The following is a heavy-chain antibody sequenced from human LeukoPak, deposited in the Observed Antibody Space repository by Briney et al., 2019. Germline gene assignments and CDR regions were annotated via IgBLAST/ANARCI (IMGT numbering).Heavy chain of an antibody. J-gene: IGHJ4*02. CDR3: AKDKATVTTPFDY. Sequence: GGSLRLSCAASGFTFSSYGMHWVRLAPGRGLEWVAFIRYDGSNKYYADSVKGRFTISRDNSKNTLYLQMDSLRAEDTAVYYCAKDKATVTTPFDYWGQGTLVTVSS. V-gene: IGHV3-30*02. D-gene: IGHD4-17*01. CDR1: GFTFSSYG. CDR2: IRYDGSNK.